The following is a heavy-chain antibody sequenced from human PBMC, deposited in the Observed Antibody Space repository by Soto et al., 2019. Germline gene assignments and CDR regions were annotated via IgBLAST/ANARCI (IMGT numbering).Heavy chain of an antibody. V-gene: IGHV3-30-3*01. Sequence: PGGSLRLSCAASGFTFSSYAMHWVRQAPGKGLEWVAVISYDGSNKYYADSVKGRFTISRDNSKNTLYLQMNSLRAEDTAVYYCARVVEDIVVVPAAIPLYYYYYGMDVWGQGTTVTVSS. D-gene: IGHD2-2*02. CDR2: ISYDGSNK. J-gene: IGHJ6*02. CDR1: GFTFSSYA. CDR3: ARVVEDIVVVPAAIPLYYYYYGMDV.